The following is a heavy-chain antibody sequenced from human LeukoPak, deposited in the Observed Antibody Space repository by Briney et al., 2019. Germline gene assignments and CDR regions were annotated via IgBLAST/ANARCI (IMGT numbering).Heavy chain of an antibody. CDR3: ARQSLGYCSSTSCRSAFDI. CDR1: GGSFSGYY. J-gene: IGHJ3*02. D-gene: IGHD2-2*01. CDR2: INHSGST. Sequence: SETLSLTCAVYGGSFSGYYWNWIRQPPGKGLEWIGEINHSGSTNYNPSLKSRVTISVDTSKNRFSLKLSSVTAADTAMYYCARQSLGYCSSTSCRSAFDIWGQGTMVTVSS. V-gene: IGHV4-34*01.